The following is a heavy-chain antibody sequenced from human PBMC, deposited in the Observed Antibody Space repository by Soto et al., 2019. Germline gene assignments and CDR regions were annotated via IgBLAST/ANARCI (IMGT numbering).Heavy chain of an antibody. CDR3: ARVEAFTIFGVAIIEGGMGGWFDP. D-gene: IGHD3-3*01. CDR1: GGSISSGGYY. V-gene: IGHV4-31*03. J-gene: IGHJ5*02. CDR2: IYYSGST. Sequence: SETLSLTCTVSGGSISSGGYYWSWIRQHPGKGLEWIGYIYYSGSTYYNPSLKSRVTISVDTSKNQFSLKLSSVTAADTAVYYCARVEAFTIFGVAIIEGGMGGWFDPWGQGTLVTVSS.